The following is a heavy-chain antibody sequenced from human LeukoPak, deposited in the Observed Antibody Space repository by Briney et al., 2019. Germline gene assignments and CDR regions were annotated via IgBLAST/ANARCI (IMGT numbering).Heavy chain of an antibody. CDR1: SDSIPSPY. CDR2: ISYTGST. Sequence: PSETLSLTCTVSSDSIPSPYWSWTRHSPGKGLEWIAFISYTGSTRYNPSFKSRVTVSIDTSKNQFSLRLTSVTAADTAVYYCARHFTVGGNYYFGHWDQGTPVTVSS. CDR3: ARHFTVGGNYYFGH. D-gene: IGHD3-10*01. J-gene: IGHJ4*02. V-gene: IGHV4-59*08.